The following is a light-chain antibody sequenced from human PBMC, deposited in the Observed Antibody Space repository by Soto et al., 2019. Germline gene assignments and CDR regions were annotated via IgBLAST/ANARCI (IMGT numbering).Light chain of an antibody. V-gene: IGKV3-15*01. CDR3: QQYHNWPRT. Sequence: EIVMTQSPATLSVSPGERATLSCRASQSFSSNLAWYQQKPGQAPRLLIYGASTRATGVPARFSGSGSGTEFTLTISSLQSEDFAVYYCQQYHNWPRTFGQGTRLENK. CDR1: QSFSSN. CDR2: GAS. J-gene: IGKJ5*01.